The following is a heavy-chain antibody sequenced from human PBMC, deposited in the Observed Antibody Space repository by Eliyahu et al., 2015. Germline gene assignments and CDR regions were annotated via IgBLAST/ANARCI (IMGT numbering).Heavy chain of an antibody. CDR2: ISGSGGST. Sequence: EVQLLESGGGLVQSGGSLRLSCXASGFXFSXYAMSWVRQAPGKGLEWVSAISGSGGSTYYADSVKGRFTISRDNSKNTLYLQMNSLRAEDTAVYYCAKDPKGSSWEDNWFDPWGQGTLVTVSS. D-gene: IGHD6-13*01. CDR1: GFXFSXYA. V-gene: IGHV3-23*01. CDR3: AKDPKGSSWEDNWFDP. J-gene: IGHJ5*02.